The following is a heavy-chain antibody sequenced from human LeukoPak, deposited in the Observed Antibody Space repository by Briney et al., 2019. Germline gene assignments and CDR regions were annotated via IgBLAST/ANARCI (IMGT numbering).Heavy chain of an antibody. CDR3: AKDIKWELPPDAFDI. D-gene: IGHD1-26*01. Sequence: GGSLRLSCAASGFTFSSYAMSWVRQAPGKGLEWVANIKQDGSEKNYVDSVKGRFTISRDNAKNSLYLQMNSLRAEDTALYYCAKDIKWELPPDAFDIWGQGTMVTVSS. J-gene: IGHJ3*02. CDR1: GFTFSSYA. CDR2: IKQDGSEK. V-gene: IGHV3-7*03.